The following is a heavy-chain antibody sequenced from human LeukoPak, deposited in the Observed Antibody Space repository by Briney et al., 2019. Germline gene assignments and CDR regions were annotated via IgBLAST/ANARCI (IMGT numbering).Heavy chain of an antibody. V-gene: IGHV4-59*01. CDR1: GGSISSYY. CDR3: ARDYMDV. Sequence: SETLSLTCTVSGGSISSYYWSWIRQPPGKGLEWIGYIYYSGSTNYNPSLKSRVTIPVDTSKNQFSLKLSPVTAADTAVYYCARDYMDVWGKGTTVTISS. J-gene: IGHJ6*03. CDR2: IYYSGST.